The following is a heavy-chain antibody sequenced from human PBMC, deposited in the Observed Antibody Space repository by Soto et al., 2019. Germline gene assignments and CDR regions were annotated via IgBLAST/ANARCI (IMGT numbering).Heavy chain of an antibody. D-gene: IGHD6-13*01. CDR2: ISSSSSYI. Sequence: PGGSLRLSCAASGFTFIRYSMNWVRQAPGKGLEWVSSISSSSSYIYYADSVKGRFTISRDNAKNSLYLQMNSLRAEDTAVYYCARVSIAAGSYYYGMDVWGQGTTVTVSS. J-gene: IGHJ6*02. CDR1: GFTFIRYS. CDR3: ARVSIAAGSYYYGMDV. V-gene: IGHV3-21*01.